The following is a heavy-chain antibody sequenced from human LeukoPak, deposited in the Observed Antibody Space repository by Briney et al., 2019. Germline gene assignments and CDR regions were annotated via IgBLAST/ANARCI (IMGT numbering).Heavy chain of an antibody. V-gene: IGHV1-18*04. Sequence: ASVRVSCKASGYSFTGYSMHWVRQAPGQGLEWMGWISAYNGNTNYAQKLQGRVTMTTDTSTSTAYMELRSLRSDDTAVYYCARVSTWGSSWYGGIDYWGQGTLVTVSS. J-gene: IGHJ4*02. D-gene: IGHD6-13*01. CDR2: ISAYNGNT. CDR3: ARVSTWGSSWYGGIDY. CDR1: GYSFTGYS.